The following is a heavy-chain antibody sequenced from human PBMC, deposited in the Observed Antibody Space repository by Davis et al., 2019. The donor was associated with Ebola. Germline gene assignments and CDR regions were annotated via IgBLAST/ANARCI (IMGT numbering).Heavy chain of an antibody. CDR3: ARVLYRSSTYVDY. J-gene: IGHJ4*02. CDR1: GGSISSSNW. D-gene: IGHD2-2*01. Sequence: PSETLSLTCAVSGGSISSSNWWSWVRQPPGKGLEWIGEIYHSGSTNYNPSLKSRVTISVDRSKNQFSLKLSSVTAADTAVYYCARVLYRSSTYVDYWGQGTLVTVSS. V-gene: IGHV4-4*02. CDR2: IYHSGST.